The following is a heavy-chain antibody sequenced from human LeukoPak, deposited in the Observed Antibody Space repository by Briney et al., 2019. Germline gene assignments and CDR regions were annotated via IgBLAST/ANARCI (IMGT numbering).Heavy chain of an antibody. CDR1: GGSISSGGYC. J-gene: IGHJ3*02. D-gene: IGHD2-2*01. CDR3: ARGVPAANAFDI. CDR2: IYHSGST. V-gene: IGHV4-30-2*01. Sequence: PSETLSLTCTVSGGSISSGGYCWSWIRQPPGKGLEWIGYIYHSGSTYYNPSLKSRVTISVDRSKNQFSLKLSSVTAADTAVYYCARGVPAANAFDIWGQGTMVTVSS.